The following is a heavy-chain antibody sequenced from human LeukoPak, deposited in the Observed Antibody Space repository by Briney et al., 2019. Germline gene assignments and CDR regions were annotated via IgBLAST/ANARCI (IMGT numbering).Heavy chain of an antibody. CDR1: GFIFGGYA. V-gene: IGHV3-30-3*01. CDR2: ISYDGGKT. Sequence: GGSLRLSCAASGFIFGGYAMHWVRQAPGKGLQWLAVISYDGGKTYYADSVKGRFTISRDNAKNSLYLQMNSLRAEDTAVYYCAITTRTLGDYWGQGTLVTVSS. D-gene: IGHD4-17*01. CDR3: AITTRTLGDY. J-gene: IGHJ4*02.